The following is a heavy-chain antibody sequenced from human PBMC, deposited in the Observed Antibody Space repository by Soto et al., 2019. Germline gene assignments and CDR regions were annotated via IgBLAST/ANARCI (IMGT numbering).Heavy chain of an antibody. J-gene: IGHJ4*02. Sequence: HPGGSLRLSCAASGFTFSSYWMHWVRQAPGKGLVWVSRINSDGSSTSYADSVKGRFTISRDNAKNTLYLQMNSLRAEDTAVYYCASATSRSRGLGTLWGQGTLVTVSS. D-gene: IGHD1-26*01. CDR3: ASATSRSRGLGTL. V-gene: IGHV3-74*01. CDR2: INSDGSST. CDR1: GFTFSSYW.